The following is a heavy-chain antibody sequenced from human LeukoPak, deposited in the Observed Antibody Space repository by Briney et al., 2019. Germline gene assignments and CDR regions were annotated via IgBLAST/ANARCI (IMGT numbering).Heavy chain of an antibody. J-gene: IGHJ4*02. CDR3: ARALLWTPAALDY. D-gene: IGHD2-2*01. CDR1: GFTFGSYW. Sequence: GGSLRLSCAASGFTFGSYWMSWVRQAPGKGLEWVANIKQDGSEKYYVDSVKGRFTISRDNAKNSLYLQMNSLRAEDTAVYYCARALLWTPAALDYWGQGTLVTVSS. CDR2: IKQDGSEK. V-gene: IGHV3-7*04.